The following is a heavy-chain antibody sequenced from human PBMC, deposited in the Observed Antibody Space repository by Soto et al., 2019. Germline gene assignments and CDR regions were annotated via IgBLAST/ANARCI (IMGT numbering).Heavy chain of an antibody. CDR2: IGTSGSSI. CDR3: ARDQWGEGCFDY. J-gene: IGHJ4*02. D-gene: IGHD3-16*01. CDR1: GFTFSSYE. V-gene: IGHV3-48*03. Sequence: EVQLVESGGGLVQPGGSLRLSCAASGFTFSSYEMNWVRQAPGKGLEWVSYIGTSGSSIHYADSVKGRFTITRDNAKNSLYLQMNSRRAEDTAVYYCARDQWGEGCFDYWGQGTLVTVSS.